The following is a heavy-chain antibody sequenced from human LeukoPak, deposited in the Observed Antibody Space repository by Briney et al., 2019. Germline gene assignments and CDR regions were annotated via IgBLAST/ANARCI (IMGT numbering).Heavy chain of an antibody. CDR2: IRYDGSNK. V-gene: IGHV3-30*02. CDR3: VRPRSPASNDGGY. D-gene: IGHD1-1*01. CDR1: GFTFSSYG. Sequence: PGGSLRLSCAASGFTFSSYGMHWVRQAPGKGLEWVAFIRYDGSNKYYADSVKGRFTISRDNAKNSLYLQLNSLRAEDTALYYCVRPRSPASNDGGYWGQGTLVTVSS. J-gene: IGHJ4*02.